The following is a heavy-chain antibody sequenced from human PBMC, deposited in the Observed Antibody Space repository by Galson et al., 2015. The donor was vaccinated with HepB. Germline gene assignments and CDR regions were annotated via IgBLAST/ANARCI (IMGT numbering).Heavy chain of an antibody. V-gene: IGHV3-23*01. CDR3: AKAIPGETGFDY. CDR2: ISGSGGST. Sequence: SLRLSCAASGFTFSSYAMSWVRQAPGKGLEWVSAISGSGGSTYYADSVKGRFTIFRDNSKNTLYLQMNSLRAEDTAVYYCAKAIPGETGFDYWGQGTLVTVSS. CDR1: GFTFSSYA. D-gene: IGHD2-2*02. J-gene: IGHJ4*02.